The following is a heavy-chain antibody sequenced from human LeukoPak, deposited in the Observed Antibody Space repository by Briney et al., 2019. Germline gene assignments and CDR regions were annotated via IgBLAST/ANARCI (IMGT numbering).Heavy chain of an antibody. CDR2: FYYSGTT. Sequence: SETLSLTCIVSGVSISSGGYYCVWIRQPPGKGLEWIGSFYYSGTTHYNPSLQSRVTISADTSKDQFSLKLTSVTAADTAVYYCAPPSLRRLDGYGMDVWGQGTTVTVSS. V-gene: IGHV4-39*01. D-gene: IGHD1-1*01. CDR3: APPSLRRLDGYGMDV. CDR1: GVSISSGGYY. J-gene: IGHJ6*02.